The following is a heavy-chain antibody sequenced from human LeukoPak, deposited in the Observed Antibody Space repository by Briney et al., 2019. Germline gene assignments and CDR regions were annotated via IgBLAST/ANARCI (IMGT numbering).Heavy chain of an antibody. D-gene: IGHD2-15*01. Sequence: GGSLRLSCAASGFTFDDYGMSWVRQAPGKGLEWVSGINWNGGSTGYADSVKGRFTISRDNAENSLYLQMNSLRAEDTALYYCARDCSGGSCYDAFDIWGQGTMVTVSS. CDR3: ARDCSGGSCYDAFDI. V-gene: IGHV3-20*04. CDR1: GFTFDDYG. CDR2: INWNGGST. J-gene: IGHJ3*02.